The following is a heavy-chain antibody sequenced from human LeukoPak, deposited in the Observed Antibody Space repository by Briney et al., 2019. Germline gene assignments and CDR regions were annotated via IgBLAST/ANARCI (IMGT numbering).Heavy chain of an antibody. Sequence: GGSLRLSCAASGFTFNTYVMSWVRQAPGKGLEWVGRIRSNSDGGTIDYAAPVKGRFTLSRDDSKTTLYLQMNSLQTEDTAVYYCATDFYDSTWGQGTLVTVSS. D-gene: IGHD3-22*01. J-gene: IGHJ5*02. V-gene: IGHV3-15*01. CDR1: GFTFNTYV. CDR3: ATDFYDST. CDR2: IRSNSDGGTI.